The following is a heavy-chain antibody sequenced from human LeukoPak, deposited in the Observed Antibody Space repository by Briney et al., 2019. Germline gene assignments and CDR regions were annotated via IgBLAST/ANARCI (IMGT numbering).Heavy chain of an antibody. Sequence: PSETLSLTCAVYGGSFSGYYWSWIRQPPGKGLEWIGEINHSGSTNYNPSLKSRVTISVDTSRNQFSLKLSSVTAADTAVYYCARVGSSRRYYYGSGSSKPYYYYYYMDVWGKGTTVTVSS. J-gene: IGHJ6*03. CDR3: ARVGSSRRYYYGSGSSKPYYYYYYMDV. CDR1: GGSFSGYY. V-gene: IGHV4-34*01. CDR2: INHSGST. D-gene: IGHD3-10*01.